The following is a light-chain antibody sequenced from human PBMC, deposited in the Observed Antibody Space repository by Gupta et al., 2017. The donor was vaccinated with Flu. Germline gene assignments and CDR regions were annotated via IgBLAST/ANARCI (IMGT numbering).Light chain of an antibody. V-gene: IGKV2-30*01. Sequence: DAEMTQSPLSLTVTLGQTASISCRSSESLVYSDGDSYLSWFQQRPGQSPRRLIYTASNRDSGVPDSISGSGSGTEFTLSISRVQAEDVGVYYCKHSNLCPWTFGQGTKVEIK. CDR1: ESLVYSDGDSY. CDR3: KHSNLCPWT. J-gene: IGKJ1*01. CDR2: TAS.